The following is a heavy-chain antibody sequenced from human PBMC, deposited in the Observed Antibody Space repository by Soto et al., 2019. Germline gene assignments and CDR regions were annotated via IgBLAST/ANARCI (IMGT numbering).Heavy chain of an antibody. J-gene: IGHJ4*02. CDR1: GGTFSSYT. CDR3: ARTRVTMVRGVIGY. Sequence: SVKVSCKASGGTFSSYTIAWVRQAPGQGLEWMGNIIPILGITNYAQKFQGRVTITADKSTSTAYMELNSLRSEDTAMYYCARTRVTMVRGVIGYWGQGTLVTVSS. CDR2: IIPILGIT. D-gene: IGHD3-10*01. V-gene: IGHV1-69*02.